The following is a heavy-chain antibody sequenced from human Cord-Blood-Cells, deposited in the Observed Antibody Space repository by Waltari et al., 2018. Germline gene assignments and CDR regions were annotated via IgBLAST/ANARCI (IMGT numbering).Heavy chain of an antibody. Sequence: QVQLAQSGAEVKKPGASVKVSCKVSGYTLPELSMPWVRQATGKGLEWMGGFDPEDGETIYAQKFQGRVTMTEDTSTDTAYMELSSLRSEGTAVYYCATGFVSSSWFDYWGQGTLVTVSS. V-gene: IGHV1-24*01. CDR3: ATGFVSSSWFDY. J-gene: IGHJ4*02. D-gene: IGHD6-13*01. CDR1: GYTLPELS. CDR2: FDPEDGET.